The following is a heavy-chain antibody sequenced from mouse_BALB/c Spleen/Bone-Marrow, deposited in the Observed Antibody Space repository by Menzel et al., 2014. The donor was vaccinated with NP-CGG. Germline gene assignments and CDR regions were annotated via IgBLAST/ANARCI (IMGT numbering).Heavy chain of an antibody. J-gene: IGHJ3*01. D-gene: IGHD1-1*01. V-gene: IGHV1-7*01. Sequence: VQLQQSGAELAKPGASLKVSCKASGYTFTSYWMHWVKQRPGQGLEWIGYINLSTDYTEYNQKFKDKATLTADKSSSTAFMQLSSLTSEDSAVYYCARRAYGGSYGFAYWGQGTLVTVSA. CDR1: GYTFTSYW. CDR3: ARRAYGGSYGFAY. CDR2: INLSTDYT.